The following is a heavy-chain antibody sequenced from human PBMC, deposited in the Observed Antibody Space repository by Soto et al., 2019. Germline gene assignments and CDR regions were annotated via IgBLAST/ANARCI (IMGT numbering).Heavy chain of an antibody. CDR2: ISGSGGST. J-gene: IGHJ4*01. CDR1: GFTFSSYA. V-gene: IGHV3-23*01. CDR3: AKDVGYTYGYAYFDY. D-gene: IGHD5-18*01. Sequence: EVQLLESGGGLVQPGGSLRLSCAASGFTFSSYAMSWVRQAPGKGLEWVSGISGSGGSTNYVDSVKGRFTISRDNSKNTLYLQMNSLRAEDTAVYYCAKDVGYTYGYAYFDYWGHGTLVTVSS.